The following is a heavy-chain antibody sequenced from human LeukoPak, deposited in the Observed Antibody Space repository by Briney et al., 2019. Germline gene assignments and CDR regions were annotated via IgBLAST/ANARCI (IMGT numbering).Heavy chain of an antibody. CDR3: ARDYYDSSGSVPWWFDP. Sequence: PLASVKVSCKASGYTFTSYGISWVRQAPGQGLEWMGWISAYNGNTNYAQKLQGRVTMTTDTSTSTAYMELRSLRSDDTAVYYCARDYYDSSGSVPWWFDPWGQGTLVTVSS. CDR1: GYTFTSYG. CDR2: ISAYNGNT. V-gene: IGHV1-18*01. D-gene: IGHD3-22*01. J-gene: IGHJ5*02.